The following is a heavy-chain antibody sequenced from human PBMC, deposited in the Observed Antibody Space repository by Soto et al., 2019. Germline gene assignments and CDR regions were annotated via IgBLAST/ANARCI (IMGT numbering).Heavy chain of an antibody. CDR3: AREGNYDFWSGYSRRRGSSYYYYGMDV. CDR2: IIPIFGTA. Sequence: GASVKVSCKASGYTFTGYYMHWVRQAPGQGLEWMGGIIPIFGTANYAQKFQGRVTITADESTSTAYMELSSLRSEDTAVYYCAREGNYDFWSGYSRRRGSSYYYYGMDVWGQGTTVTVSS. D-gene: IGHD3-3*01. J-gene: IGHJ6*02. CDR1: GYTFTGYY. V-gene: IGHV1-69*13.